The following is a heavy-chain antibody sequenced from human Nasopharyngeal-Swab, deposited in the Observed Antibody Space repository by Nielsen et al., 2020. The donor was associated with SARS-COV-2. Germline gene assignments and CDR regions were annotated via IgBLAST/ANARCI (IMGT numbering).Heavy chain of an antibody. CDR2: IIPIFGTA. CDR3: ARDGYGNGAFDI. J-gene: IGHJ3*02. Sequence: SVKVSCKASGGTFSSYAISWVRQAPGQGLKWMGGIIPIFGTANYAQKFQGRVTITADESTSTAYMELSSLRSEDTAVYYCARDGYGNGAFDIWGQGTMVTVSS. V-gene: IGHV1-69*13. D-gene: IGHD1-1*01. CDR1: GGTFSSYA.